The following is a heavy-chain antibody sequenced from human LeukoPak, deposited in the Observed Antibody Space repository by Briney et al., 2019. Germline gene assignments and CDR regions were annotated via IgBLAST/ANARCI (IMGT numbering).Heavy chain of an antibody. V-gene: IGHV3-30*02. CDR2: IRYDGSKE. CDR1: GFSFSSYG. CDR3: AREPRVGIAVAEGWFDP. D-gene: IGHD6-19*01. J-gene: IGHJ5*02. Sequence: GGSLRLSCAASGFSFSSYGMHWVRQAPGKGLEWVAFIRYDGSKEYYADSVKGRFTISRDNSKNTLYLQMNSLRTVDTAVYYCAREPRVGIAVAEGWFDPWGQGTLVTVSS.